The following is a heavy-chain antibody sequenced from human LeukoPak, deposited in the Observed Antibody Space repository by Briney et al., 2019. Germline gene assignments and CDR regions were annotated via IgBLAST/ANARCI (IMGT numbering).Heavy chain of an antibody. D-gene: IGHD3-10*01. CDR3: AIDLWFGEEHPYYYYGMDV. J-gene: IGHJ6*02. CDR1: GFTFSSYE. Sequence: PGGSLRLSCAASGFTFSSYEMNWVRQAPGKGLGWVSYISSSGSTIYYADSVKGRFTISRDNAKNSLYLQMNSLRAEDTAVYYCAIDLWFGEEHPYYYYGMDVWGQGTPVTVSS. V-gene: IGHV3-48*03. CDR2: ISSSGSTI.